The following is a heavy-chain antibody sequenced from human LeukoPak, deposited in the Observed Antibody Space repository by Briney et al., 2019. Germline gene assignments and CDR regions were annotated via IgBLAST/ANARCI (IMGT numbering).Heavy chain of an antibody. CDR3: ARAAYDSSGYLTL. J-gene: IGHJ4*02. V-gene: IGHV3-33*01. Sequence: GGSLRLSCAASGFTFSSYGMHWVRQAPGKGLEWVAVIWYDGSNKYYAESVKGRFTISRDSSKNTFYLQMNSLRAEDTAVYYCARAAYDSSGYLTLWGQGTLVTVSS. D-gene: IGHD3-22*01. CDR2: IWYDGSNK. CDR1: GFTFSSYG.